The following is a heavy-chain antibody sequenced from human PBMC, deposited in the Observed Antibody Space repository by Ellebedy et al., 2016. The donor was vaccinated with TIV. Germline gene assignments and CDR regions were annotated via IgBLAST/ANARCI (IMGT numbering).Heavy chain of an antibody. J-gene: IGHJ4*02. D-gene: IGHD1-26*01. CDR3: ARRGVGATYFDS. Sequence: MPSETLSLTCTVSGGSISSRSYYWGWIRQSPGKGLEWIGSLYYSGTTLYNPSLKSRVTISVETSKNQFPLKLTSVTAADTTMYYCARRGVGATYFDSWGQGTLVTVSS. CDR1: GGSISSRSYY. CDR2: LYYSGTT. V-gene: IGHV4-39*01.